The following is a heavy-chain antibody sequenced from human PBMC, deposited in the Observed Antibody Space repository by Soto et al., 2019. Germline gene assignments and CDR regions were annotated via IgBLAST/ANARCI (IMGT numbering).Heavy chain of an antibody. CDR1: GYPVTAYY. CDR3: ARGGGVGVAGSAAFDM. J-gene: IGHJ3*02. D-gene: IGHD3-3*01. CDR2: INPATGAA. Sequence: QLHLVQSGAVVKKPGASVTVSCSASGYPVTAYYMHWVRQAPGRGLEWMGGINPATGAAKYTQTFQGRVNMARDTSTSTVFMELSGLTSEDTAVCYCARGGGVGVAGSAAFDMWGQGTLVTVSS. V-gene: IGHV1-2*02.